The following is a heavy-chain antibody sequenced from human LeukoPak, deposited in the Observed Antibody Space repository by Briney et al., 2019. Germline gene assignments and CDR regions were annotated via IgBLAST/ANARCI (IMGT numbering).Heavy chain of an antibody. CDR3: ARPNVMTRVLGAFDI. CDR1: GFTFSSYA. CDR2: ISNSGAGT. J-gene: IGHJ3*02. Sequence: PGGSLRLSCAASGFTFSSYAVNWVRQAPGKGLEWVSAISNSGAGTYYADSAKGRFTISRDNSKNTLYLQMNSLRAEDTAEYYCARPNVMTRVLGAFDIWGQGTMVTVSS. V-gene: IGHV3-23*01. D-gene: IGHD4-17*01.